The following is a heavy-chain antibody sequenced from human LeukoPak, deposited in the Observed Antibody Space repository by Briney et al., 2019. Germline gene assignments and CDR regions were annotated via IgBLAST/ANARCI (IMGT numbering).Heavy chain of an antibody. V-gene: IGHV3-21*01. CDR3: ARVEDIVVVPAAIDY. D-gene: IGHD2-2*01. J-gene: IGHJ4*02. CDR2: ISSSSSYI. Sequence: GGSLRLSCAASGFPFSSYSMNWVRQAPGKGLEWVSSISSSSSYIYYADSVKGRFTISRDNAKNSLYLQMNSLRAEDTAVYYCARVEDIVVVPAAIDYWGQGTLVTVSS. CDR1: GFPFSSYS.